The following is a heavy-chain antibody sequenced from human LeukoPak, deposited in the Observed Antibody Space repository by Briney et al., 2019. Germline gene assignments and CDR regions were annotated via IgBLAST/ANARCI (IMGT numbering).Heavy chain of an antibody. CDR1: GFTFNEFG. V-gene: IGHV3-33*01. D-gene: IGHD1-26*01. CDR3: ARDRPTRSYYSIDY. J-gene: IGHJ4*02. Sequence: QAGRSLRLSCTASGFTFNEFGVHWVRQAPGQGLEWVALIWYDGSNKYYADSVKGRFTISRDNSKNTVYLQMYSLRVEDTAIYYCARDRPTRSYYSIDYWGQGIQATVSS. CDR2: IWYDGSNK.